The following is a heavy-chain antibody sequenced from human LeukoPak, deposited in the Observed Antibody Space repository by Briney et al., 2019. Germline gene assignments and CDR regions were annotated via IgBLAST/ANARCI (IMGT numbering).Heavy chain of an antibody. CDR3: TRHDRPFGS. V-gene: IGHV3-73*01. J-gene: IGHJ4*02. CDR1: GFTFSGSA. D-gene: IGHD3-16*01. CDR2: IRSKANSYAT. Sequence: GGSLRLSCEASGFTFSGSAMHWVRQASGKGLEWVGRIRSKANSYATAYAASVKGRFTISRDDSKNTAYLQMNSLKTEDTAVYYCTRHDRPFGSWGQGTLVTVSS.